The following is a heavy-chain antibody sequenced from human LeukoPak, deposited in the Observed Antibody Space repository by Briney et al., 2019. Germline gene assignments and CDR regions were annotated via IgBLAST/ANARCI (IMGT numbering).Heavy chain of an antibody. J-gene: IGHJ4*02. D-gene: IGHD2-21*02. CDR2: MYSGGST. CDR1: GLIVSSNY. V-gene: IGHV3-53*01. CDR3: AKDGTPYCGGDCQSDY. Sequence: GGSLRLSCAASGLIVSSNYVSWVRQAPGKGLEWVSIMYSGGSTYYSDSVKGRFTISRDIPKNTLNLQMNSLRVEDTAVYYCAKDGTPYCGGDCQSDYWGQGTLVTVSS.